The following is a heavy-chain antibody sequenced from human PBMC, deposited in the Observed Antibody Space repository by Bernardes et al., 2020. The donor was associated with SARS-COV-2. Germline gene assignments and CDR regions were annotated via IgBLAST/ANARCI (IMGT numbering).Heavy chain of an antibody. V-gene: IGHV4-39*01. CDR1: GGSISSSSYY. D-gene: IGHD3-3*01. CDR3: ARSEIGITIFGVAPRHGMDV. CDR2: IYYSGST. J-gene: IGHJ6*02. Sequence: SETLSLTCTVSGGSISSSSYYWGWIRQPPGKGLEWIGSIYYSGSTYYNPSLKSPVTISVDTSKNQFSLKLSSVTAADTAVYYFARSEIGITIFGVAPRHGMDVWGQGTTVTVSS.